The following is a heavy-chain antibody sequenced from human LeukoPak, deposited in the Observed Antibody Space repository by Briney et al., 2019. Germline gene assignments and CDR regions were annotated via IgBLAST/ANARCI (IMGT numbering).Heavy chain of an antibody. J-gene: IGHJ2*01. CDR1: GFTLSNFG. Sequence: GGSLRLSCTASGFTLSNFGMHWVRQAPGKGLEWVAVISDDGSNTYYADSVKGRFTIFRDNSKNTLYLQLNSLRAEDTAVYYCAKDADTATIIYWYFDLWGRGTLVTVSS. CDR3: AKDADTATIIYWYFDL. CDR2: ISDDGSNT. V-gene: IGHV3-30*18. D-gene: IGHD5-18*01.